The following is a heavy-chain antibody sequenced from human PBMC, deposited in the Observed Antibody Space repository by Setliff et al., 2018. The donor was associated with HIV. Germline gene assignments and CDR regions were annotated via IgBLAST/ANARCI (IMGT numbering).Heavy chain of an antibody. CDR2: ISWDGGNT. D-gene: IGHD6-6*01. J-gene: IGHJ4*02. V-gene: IGHV3-43*01. CDR3: VKNIGGYSSSSVFDY. CDR1: GFTFDDYT. Sequence: GSLRLSCAASGFTFDDYTMYWVRQAPGKGLEWVSIISWDGGNTYYADSVKGRFTISRDNSKNSLYLQMNSLRTEDTALYYCVKNIGGYSSSSVFDYWGQGTLVTVSS.